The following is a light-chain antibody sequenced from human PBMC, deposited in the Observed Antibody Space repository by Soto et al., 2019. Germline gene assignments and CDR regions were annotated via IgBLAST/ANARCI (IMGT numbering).Light chain of an antibody. CDR2: GNT. J-gene: IGLJ1*01. CDR3: QSHDTSLSGYV. Sequence: QSVLTQAPSVSGAPGQRGTISCTGGSSNIGAGYDVHWYQQLPGTAPKLLIYGNTNRPSGVPDRFSGSKSGTSASLAITGLQAEDEADYYCQSHDTSLSGYVFGTGTKLTLL. CDR1: SSNIGAGYD. V-gene: IGLV1-40*01.